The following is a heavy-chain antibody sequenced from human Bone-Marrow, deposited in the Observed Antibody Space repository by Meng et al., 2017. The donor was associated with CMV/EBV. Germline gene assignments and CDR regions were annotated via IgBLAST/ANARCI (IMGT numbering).Heavy chain of an antibody. J-gene: IGHJ6*02. CDR1: GFTFSSYS. CDR2: ISSSISYI. Sequence: RGSLRPSCAASGFTFSSYSMNWVRQATGKGLEWVSSISSSISYIFYAASVKGRISISRDNAKNSLYLQMNSLRARDTALYYCAKDSSTVETPRYYYGMDVWGQGTTVTVSS. V-gene: IGHV3-21*01. D-gene: IGHD4-23*01. CDR3: AKDSSTVETPRYYYGMDV.